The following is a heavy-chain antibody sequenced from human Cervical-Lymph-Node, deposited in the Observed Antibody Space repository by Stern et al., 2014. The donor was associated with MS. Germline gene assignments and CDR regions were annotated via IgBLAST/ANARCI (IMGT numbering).Heavy chain of an antibody. D-gene: IGHD5-12*01. CDR2: IYWDDEK. V-gene: IGHV2-5*02. J-gene: IGHJ4*02. CDR3: VRRGDNFGYAGH. CDR1: GFSLGTSGVG. Sequence: ESGPTLVKPTQTLTLTCTFSGFSLGTSGVGVGWIRQPPGKALEWLAVIYWDDEKAYRPSLKGRLTITKDTSKNQVVLTVTNMDPEDTGTYYCVRRGDNFGYAGHCGQGTLVTVSS.